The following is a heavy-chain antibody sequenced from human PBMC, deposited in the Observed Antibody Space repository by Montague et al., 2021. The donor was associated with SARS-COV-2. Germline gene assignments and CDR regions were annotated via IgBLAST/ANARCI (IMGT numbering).Heavy chain of an antibody. CDR3: ARQENSSGWFKSDAFDI. Sequence: SETLSLTCTVSGGSISSSSYYWGWLRQPPGKGLEWIGSIYYSGSAYYNPSLKSRVTISVDTSKNQFSLKLSSVTAAGTAVYYCARQENSSGWFKSDAFDIWGQGTMVTVSS. CDR1: GGSISSSSYY. D-gene: IGHD6-19*01. CDR2: IYYSGSA. J-gene: IGHJ3*02. V-gene: IGHV4-39*01.